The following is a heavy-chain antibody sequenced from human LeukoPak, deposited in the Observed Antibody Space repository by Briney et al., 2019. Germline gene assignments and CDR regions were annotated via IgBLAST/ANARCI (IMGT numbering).Heavy chain of an antibody. J-gene: IGHJ6*02. CDR1: GFTFSSYW. CDR2: INSDGSST. V-gene: IGHV3-74*01. Sequence: GGSLRLSCAASGFTFSSYWMHWVRQAPGKGLVWVSRINSDGSSTSYADSVKGRFTISRDNAKNTLYLQMNSLRAEDTAVYYCARDVKGQWLVHYGMDVWGQGTTVTVSS. CDR3: ARDVKGQWLVHYGMDV. D-gene: IGHD6-19*01.